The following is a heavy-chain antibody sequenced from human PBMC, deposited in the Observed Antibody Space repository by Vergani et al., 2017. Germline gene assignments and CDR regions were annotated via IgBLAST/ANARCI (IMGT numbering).Heavy chain of an antibody. Sequence: EVQLLESGGGLVQPGGSLRLTCAASEFTFSNYAMNWVRQAPGKGLEWVSGISGSGVSAYYTDSVKGRFTISRDNSKNTLYLQMNSLRAEDTAVYYCAKVLPVVVAANSRYCGGDCYSSYYYGMDVWGQGTTVTVSS. D-gene: IGHD2-21*02. CDR3: AKVLPVVVAANSRYCGGDCYSSYYYGMDV. CDR2: ISGSGVSA. J-gene: IGHJ6*02. V-gene: IGHV3-23*01. CDR1: EFTFSNYA.